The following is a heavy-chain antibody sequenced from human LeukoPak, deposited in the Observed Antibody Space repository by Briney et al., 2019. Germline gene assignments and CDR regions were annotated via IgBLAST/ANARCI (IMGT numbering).Heavy chain of an antibody. Sequence: SETLSLTRTVSGGSITNYYWSWIRQPPGKGLEWIGYIYSSGSPNYNPSLKSRVTISVDTSKTQFSLKLSSVTAADTAVYYCAREFTDRTDYYGSGSFDYWGQGTLVTVSS. J-gene: IGHJ4*02. D-gene: IGHD3-10*01. CDR3: AREFTDRTDYYGSGSFDY. CDR2: IYSSGSP. CDR1: GGSITNYY. V-gene: IGHV4-59*01.